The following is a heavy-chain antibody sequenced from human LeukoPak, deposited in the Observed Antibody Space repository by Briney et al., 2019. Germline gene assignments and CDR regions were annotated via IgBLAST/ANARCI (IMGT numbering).Heavy chain of an antibody. CDR3: AKRGVVIRVILVGFHKEAYYFDS. V-gene: IGHV3-23*01. CDR1: GLTLSNYG. J-gene: IGHJ4*02. D-gene: IGHD3-22*01. CDR2: VSGSGGRT. Sequence: GGSLRLSCAVSGLTLSNYGMSWVRHAPGKGLEWVAGVSGSGGRTNYADSGKGRFTISRDNPKNTLYLQMSSLRAEDTAVYFCAKRGVVIRVILVGFHKEAYYFDSWGQGALVTVSS.